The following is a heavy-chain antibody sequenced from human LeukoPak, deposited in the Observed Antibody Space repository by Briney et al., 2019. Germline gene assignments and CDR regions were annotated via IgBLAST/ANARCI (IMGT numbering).Heavy chain of an antibody. D-gene: IGHD5-18*01. CDR1: GFTLSTNF. J-gene: IGHJ4*02. CDR2: IYSGGTT. V-gene: IGHV3-53*04. Sequence: GGPLGLPFAAPGFTLSTNFMTWVPPAPGKGLGWGSTIYSGGTTYYADSVMGRFTISRHNSRNTLYLQMNSLRAEDTAVYYCARVDTVMAYYFDLWGQGTLVTVSS. CDR3: ARVDTVMAYYFDL.